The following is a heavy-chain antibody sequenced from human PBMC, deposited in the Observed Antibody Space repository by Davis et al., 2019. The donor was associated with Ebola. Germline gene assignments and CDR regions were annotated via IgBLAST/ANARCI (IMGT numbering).Heavy chain of an antibody. V-gene: IGHV3-30-3*01. Sequence: GESLKISCAASGFTFSSYAMHWVRQAPGKGLEWVAVISYDGSNKYYADSVKGRFTISRDNSKNTLYLQMNSLRAEDTAVYYCARDPAVAGTGKTFDYWGQGTLVTVSS. CDR1: GFTFSSYA. J-gene: IGHJ4*02. D-gene: IGHD6-19*01. CDR3: ARDPAVAGTGKTFDY. CDR2: ISYDGSNK.